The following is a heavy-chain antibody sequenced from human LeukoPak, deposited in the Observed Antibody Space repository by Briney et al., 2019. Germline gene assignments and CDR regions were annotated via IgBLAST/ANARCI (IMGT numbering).Heavy chain of an antibody. D-gene: IGHD1-26*01. CDR1: GYTFTSYD. Sequence: VASVKVSCKASGYTFTSYDINWVRQATGQGLEWMGWMNPNSGNTGYAQKFQGRVTMTRDTSTSTVYMELSSLRSEDTAVYYCARHSGSYAYFDYWGQGTLVTVSS. CDR2: MNPNSGNT. V-gene: IGHV1-8*01. CDR3: ARHSGSYAYFDY. J-gene: IGHJ4*02.